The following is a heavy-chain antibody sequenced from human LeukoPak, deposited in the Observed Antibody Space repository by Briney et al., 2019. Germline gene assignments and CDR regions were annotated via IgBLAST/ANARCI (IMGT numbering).Heavy chain of an antibody. CDR3: AIPIAAAGKGDY. CDR2: INPNSGGT. J-gene: IGHJ4*02. CDR1: GYTFTGYY. Sequence: ASVKVSCKASGYTFTGYYMHWVRQAPGQGLEWMGWINPNSGGTNYAQKFQGWVTMTRDTSISTAYMELSRLRSDDTAVYYCAIPIAAAGKGDYWGQGTLVTVSS. D-gene: IGHD6-13*01. V-gene: IGHV1-2*04.